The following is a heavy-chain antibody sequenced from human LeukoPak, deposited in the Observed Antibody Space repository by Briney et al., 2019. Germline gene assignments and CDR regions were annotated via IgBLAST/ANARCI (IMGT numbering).Heavy chain of an antibody. CDR3: TRQGVVVSSTQADY. D-gene: IGHD2-15*01. J-gene: IGHJ4*01. CDR2: IFYSGSA. Sequence: PSETLSLTCTVSGGSIRSSPYYWVWLRQPPGKGLEWIGNIFYSGSAYYNPSLKSRVTISVDTSQNQLSLKVRSVTATDTAVYYCTRQGVVVSSTQADYWGHGTLVTVSS. V-gene: IGHV4-39*01. CDR1: GGSIRSSPYY.